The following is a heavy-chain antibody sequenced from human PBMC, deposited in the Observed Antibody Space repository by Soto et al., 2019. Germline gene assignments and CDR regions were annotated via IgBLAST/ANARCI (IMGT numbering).Heavy chain of an antibody. D-gene: IGHD1-26*01. V-gene: IGHV3-15*07. CDR1: GFTFSNAW. J-gene: IGHJ4*02. CDR3: TTDNPVGAPTQVDY. CDR2: IKSKTDGGTT. Sequence: GGSLRLSCAASGFTFSNAWMNWVRQAPGKGLEWVGRIKSKTDGGTTDYAAPVKGRFTISRDDSKNTLYLQMNSLKTEDTAVYYCTTDNPVGAPTQVDYWGQGTLVTVSS.